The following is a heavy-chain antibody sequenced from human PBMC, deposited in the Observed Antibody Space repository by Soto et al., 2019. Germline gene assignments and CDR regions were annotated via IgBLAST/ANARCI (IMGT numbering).Heavy chain of an antibody. CDR3: ARCGVTMVRGVIGTNWFDP. D-gene: IGHD3-10*01. V-gene: IGHV1-69*01. CDR2: IIPFFGTA. CDR1: GGTFSSYA. J-gene: IGHJ5*02. Sequence: QVQLVQSGAEVKKPGSSVKVSYKASGGTFSSYAISWVRQAPGQGLEWMGGIIPFFGTANYAQKFQGRVTITAVESTSTAYMELSSLISEDTAVYYCARCGVTMVRGVIGTNWFDPWGQGTLVTVSS.